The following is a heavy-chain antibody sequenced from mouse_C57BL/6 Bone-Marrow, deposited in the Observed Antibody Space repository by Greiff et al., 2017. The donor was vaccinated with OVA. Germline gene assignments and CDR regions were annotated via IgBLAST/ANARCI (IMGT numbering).Heavy chain of an antibody. CDR1: GFSLTSYG. J-gene: IGHJ3*01. Sequence: VQLQQSGPGLVQPSQSLSITCTVSGFSLTSYGVHWVRQSPGKGLEWLGVIWSGGSTDYNAAFISRLSISKDNSKSQVFFKMNSLQADDTAIYYCAISNWEGFAYWGQGTLVTVSA. CDR2: IWSGGST. V-gene: IGHV2-2*01. D-gene: IGHD4-1*01. CDR3: AISNWEGFAY.